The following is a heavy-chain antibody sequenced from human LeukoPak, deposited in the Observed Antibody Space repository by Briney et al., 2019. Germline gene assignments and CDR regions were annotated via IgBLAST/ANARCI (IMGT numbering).Heavy chain of an antibody. CDR1: GFSFDDFA. D-gene: IGHD3-10*01. CDR3: ATRYASGPVADY. CDR2: ITWNGGTI. V-gene: IGHV3-9*01. J-gene: IGHJ4*02. Sequence: GGSLRLSCAASGFSFDDFAMHWVRQAPWKGLEWVSGITWNGGTIDYADSVKGRFTISRDNAKNSLYLQMNSLRAEDTALYYCATRYASGPVADYWGQGTLVTVSS.